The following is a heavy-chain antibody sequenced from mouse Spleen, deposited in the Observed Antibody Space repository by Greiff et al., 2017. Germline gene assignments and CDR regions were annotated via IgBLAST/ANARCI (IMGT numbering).Heavy chain of an antibody. Sequence: EVQLQQSGPVLVKPGASVKMSCKASGYTFTDYYMNWVKQSHGKSLEWIGVINPYNGGTSYNQKFKGKATLTVDKSSSTAYMELNSLTSEDSAVYYCARFATTVVAKSAMDYWGQGTSVTVSS. CDR2: INPYNGGT. D-gene: IGHD1-1*01. J-gene: IGHJ4*01. V-gene: IGHV1-19*01. CDR3: ARFATTVVAKSAMDY. CDR1: GYTFTDYY.